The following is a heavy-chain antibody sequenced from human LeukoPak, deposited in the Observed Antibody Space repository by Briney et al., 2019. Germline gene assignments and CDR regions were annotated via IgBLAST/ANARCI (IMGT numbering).Heavy chain of an antibody. Sequence: ASVKVSCKVSGYTFTDYYMHWVRQAPGQGLEWMGWINPNSGGAHYAQKFQGRVSMTRDTSISTIYMELSRLTSGDTAVYYCARQASGGWYYDYWGQGTLVTVSS. V-gene: IGHV1-2*02. CDR3: ARQASGGWYYDY. CDR2: INPNSGGA. D-gene: IGHD6-19*01. CDR1: GYTFTDYY. J-gene: IGHJ4*02.